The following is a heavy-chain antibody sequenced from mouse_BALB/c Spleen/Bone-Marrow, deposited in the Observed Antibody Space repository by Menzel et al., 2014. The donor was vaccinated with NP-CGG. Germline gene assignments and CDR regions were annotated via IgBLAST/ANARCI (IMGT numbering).Heavy chain of an antibody. CDR1: GFTFSNYG. CDR3: VRGNYGNYVDYFDF. J-gene: IGHJ2*01. Sequence: EVQVVESGGGLVQPGGSLKLSCAASGFTFSNYGMSWVRQTPDKRLELVATLNSNGGSTYYPDSVKGRFTISRDTAKNTLYLQMSSLKAEETAMYYCVRGNYGNYVDYFDFWGQGTTLTVSS. V-gene: IGHV5-6-3*01. CDR2: LNSNGGST. D-gene: IGHD2-1*01.